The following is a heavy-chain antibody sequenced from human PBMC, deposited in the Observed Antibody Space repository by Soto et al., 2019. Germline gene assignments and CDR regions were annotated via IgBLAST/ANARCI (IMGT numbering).Heavy chain of an antibody. J-gene: IGHJ6*02. CDR3: ARDVGNYVPYYYGMDV. V-gene: IGHV3-30*03. CDR1: EFTFNTYA. Sequence: QAQLVESGGGVVQPGRSLRLSCAASEFTFNTYAMHWVRQAPGKGLEWVAVIAYDGNDKYYADSVKGRFTISRDNSKNALYRQMNTLRPEDTAMYYCARDVGNYVPYYYGMDVWGQGTTVTVSS. D-gene: IGHD1-7*01. CDR2: IAYDGNDK.